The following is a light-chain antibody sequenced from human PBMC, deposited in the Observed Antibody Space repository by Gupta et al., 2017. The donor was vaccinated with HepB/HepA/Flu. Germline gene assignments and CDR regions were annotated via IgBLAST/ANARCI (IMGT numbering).Light chain of an antibody. V-gene: IGLV3-25*03. J-gene: IGLJ3*02. CDR3: QSSDRSGTYVV. CDR2: KDN. Sequence: SYELTQPPSVSVSPGQTARITCSGDALPDQYAYWYQQKPGQAPVLIIYKDNERPSGIPERFSGSSSGTTVTLTVSGVQAEDEADYHGQSSDRSGTYVVFGGGTKLTVL. CDR1: ALPDQY.